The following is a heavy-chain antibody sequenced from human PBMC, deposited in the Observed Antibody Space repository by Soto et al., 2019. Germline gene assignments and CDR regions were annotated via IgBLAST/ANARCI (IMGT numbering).Heavy chain of an antibody. CDR3: ATGLNIVAAMVSYYYYNMDV. D-gene: IGHD5-12*01. Sequence: QVQLVQSEAEVKKPGSSAKVSCKASGGTFSSYAISWVRQAPGQGLEWMGGIIPVFGISNSAQKFKDRVTITADEVTSTAYMELRSLRSEDTAVYYCATGLNIVAAMVSYYYYNMDVWGQGTTVTVSS. V-gene: IGHV1-69*01. CDR1: GGTFSSYA. CDR2: IIPVFGIS. J-gene: IGHJ6*02.